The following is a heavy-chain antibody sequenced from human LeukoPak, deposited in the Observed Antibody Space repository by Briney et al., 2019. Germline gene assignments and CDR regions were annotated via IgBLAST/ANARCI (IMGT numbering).Heavy chain of an antibody. Sequence: PGGSLRLSCAASGFTFSDYYMSWIRQAPGKGLEWVSYISSSGSTIYYADSVKGRFTISRDNAKNSLYLQMNSLRAEDTAVYYCARSPFAAMGLVWFDPWGQGTLVTVSS. J-gene: IGHJ5*02. V-gene: IGHV3-11*01. CDR3: ARSPFAAMGLVWFDP. CDR1: GFTFSDYY. CDR2: ISSSGSTI. D-gene: IGHD2-2*01.